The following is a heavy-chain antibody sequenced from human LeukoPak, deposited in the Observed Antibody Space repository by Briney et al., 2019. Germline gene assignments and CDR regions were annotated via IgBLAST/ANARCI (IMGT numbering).Heavy chain of an antibody. CDR1: GFTFSTYA. CDR2: ISGSGSTI. V-gene: IGHV3-48*03. J-gene: IGHJ2*01. CDR3: ARDYGDYWWYFDL. Sequence: GGSLRLSCAASGFTFSTYAMHWVRQAPGQGLEWVSYISGSGSTIYYADSVQGRFTISRDNAKNSLYLQMNSLRAEDTAVYYCARDYGDYWWYFDLWGRGTLVTVSS. D-gene: IGHD4-17*01.